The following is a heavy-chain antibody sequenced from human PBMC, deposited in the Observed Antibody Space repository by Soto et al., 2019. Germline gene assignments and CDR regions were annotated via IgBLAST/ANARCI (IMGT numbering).Heavy chain of an antibody. V-gene: IGHV4-30-4*01. CDR2: IYSSGRT. J-gene: IGHJ5*02. CDR1: GGSISSGDYD. CDR3: ARVVGAPELLQNWFEP. D-gene: IGHD2-2*01. Sequence: SGTLSLTCTVSGGSISSGDYDSSCIRQPPGKGREWLGYIYSSGRTYYNPSLKSRVTISVHTSKNPFSLKLSSVPAADTAVYYSARVVGAPELLQNWFEPWGQGTLVTLSS.